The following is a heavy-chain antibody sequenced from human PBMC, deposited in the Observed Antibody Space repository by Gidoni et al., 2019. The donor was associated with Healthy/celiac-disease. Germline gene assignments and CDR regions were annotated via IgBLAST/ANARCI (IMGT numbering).Heavy chain of an antibody. V-gene: IGHV4-59*01. Sequence: QVQLQESGPGLVKPSETLSLTCTVSGGSISSYYWSWIRQPPGKGLEWIGFIYYSGSTNYNPSLKSRVTISVDTSKNQFSLKLSSVTAADTAVYYCARVLRRRAFDIWGQGTMVTVSS. J-gene: IGHJ3*02. CDR3: ARVLRRRAFDI. CDR2: IYYSGST. D-gene: IGHD3-16*01. CDR1: GGSISSYY.